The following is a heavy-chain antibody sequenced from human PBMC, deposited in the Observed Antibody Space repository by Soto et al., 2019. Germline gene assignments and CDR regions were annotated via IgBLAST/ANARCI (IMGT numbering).Heavy chain of an antibody. J-gene: IGHJ4*02. V-gene: IGHV4-31*03. CDR1: GAYMRNDYYY. D-gene: IGHD2-15*01. CDR3: ARWVEVSLDYFDS. Sequence: SETLSLTCTVTGAYMRNDYYYWSWVRQNPGKDLEWIGHMHHSGRTHYNPSLKSRVAISVDTSKNQFSLYLNSVTAADTAVYYCARWVEVSLDYFDSWGQGTPVTVS. CDR2: MHHSGRT.